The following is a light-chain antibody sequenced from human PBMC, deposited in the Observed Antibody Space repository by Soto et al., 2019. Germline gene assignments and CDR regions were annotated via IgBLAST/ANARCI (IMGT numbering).Light chain of an antibody. Sequence: EIVMTQSSTILSVSPGERATLSCRASQSVSSNLAWYQQKPGQAPRLLIYGASNRATGIPDRFSGSGSGTDFTLTITSLQPDDFATYSCQQYDSYSWTLGQGTKVDIK. V-gene: IGKV3D-15*01. CDR2: GAS. CDR3: QQYDSYSWT. CDR1: QSVSSN. J-gene: IGKJ1*01.